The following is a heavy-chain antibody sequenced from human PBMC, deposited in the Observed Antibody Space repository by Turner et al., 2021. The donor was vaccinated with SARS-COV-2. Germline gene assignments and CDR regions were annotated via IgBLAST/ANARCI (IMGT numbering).Heavy chain of an antibody. V-gene: IGHV3-21*01. D-gene: IGHD3-22*01. J-gene: IGHJ3*02. CDR3: ARWGPYYYDSSGYYPDAFDI. CDR1: GFTFSSYS. CDR2: ISISSSYI. Sequence: EVQLVESGGGLVKPGGSLRLSCAASGFTFSSYSMNWVRQAPGKGLEWVSSISISSSYIYYADSVKGRFTISRDNAKNSLYLQMNSLRAEDTAVYYCARWGPYYYDSSGYYPDAFDIWGQGTMVTVSS.